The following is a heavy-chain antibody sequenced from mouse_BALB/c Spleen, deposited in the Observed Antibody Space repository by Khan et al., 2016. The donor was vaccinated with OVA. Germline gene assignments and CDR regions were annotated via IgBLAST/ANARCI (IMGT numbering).Heavy chain of an antibody. CDR2: IDPFNGGS. V-gene: IGHV1-31*01. CDR1: GYSFTSYY. Sequence: VQLQQSGPELMKPGASVKISCKASGYSFTSYYIHWVKQSHGKTLEWIGYIDPFNGGSTYNQKFKVKATLTVDKSSNTAYMHLTSLTSEYSAVYYCARHGSTSWFPYWGQGTLVTVSA. J-gene: IGHJ3*01. D-gene: IGHD1-1*01. CDR3: ARHGSTSWFPY.